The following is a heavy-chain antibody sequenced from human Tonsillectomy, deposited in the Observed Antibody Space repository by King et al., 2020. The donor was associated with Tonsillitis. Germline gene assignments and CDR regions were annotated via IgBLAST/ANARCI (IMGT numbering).Heavy chain of an antibody. CDR2: IRGNGGNT. Sequence: DVQLVESGGGLVQPGGSLRLSCAASGFTFTNYAMSWVRQAPGKGLEWVSTIRGNGGNTYYADSVKGRFTISRDNSKNTLYLQMNSLRAEDTAVNYLGKPVGGGFFGLEVWGQGNL. J-gene: IGHJ4*03. CDR3: GKPVGGGFFGLEV. D-gene: IGHD3-16*01. CDR1: GFTFTNYA. V-gene: IGHV3-23*04.